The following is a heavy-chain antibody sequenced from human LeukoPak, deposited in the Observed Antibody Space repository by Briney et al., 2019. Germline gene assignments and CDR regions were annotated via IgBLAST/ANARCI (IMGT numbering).Heavy chain of an antibody. CDR3: AISIGYSYGDDAFDV. J-gene: IGHJ3*01. Sequence: PSETLSLTCAVSGGSISSNFYWGWVRQSPGMGLQWIATMYPPLYHGGNTFYSPSLKSRVTMSLDKSQNQFSLKLHSVTATDTAVYYCAISIGYSYGDDAFDVWGPGTGVTVSS. CDR1: GGSISSNFY. V-gene: IGHV4-38-2*01. D-gene: IGHD5-18*01. CDR2: MYPPLYHGGNT.